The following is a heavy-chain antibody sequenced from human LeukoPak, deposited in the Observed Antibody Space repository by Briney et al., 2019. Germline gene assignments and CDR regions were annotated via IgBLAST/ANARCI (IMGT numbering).Heavy chain of an antibody. D-gene: IGHD3-10*01. CDR1: GGSFSGYY. J-gene: IGHJ6*02. V-gene: IGHV4-34*01. CDR3: ARVCRGAKAIGYYYYYGMDV. Sequence: SETLSLTCAVYGGSFSGYYWSWIRQPPGKGLEWIGEINHSGSTNYNPSLKSRDTISVDTSKNQFSLKPSSVTAADTAVYYCARVCRGAKAIGYYYYYGMDVWGQGTTVTVSS. CDR2: INHSGST.